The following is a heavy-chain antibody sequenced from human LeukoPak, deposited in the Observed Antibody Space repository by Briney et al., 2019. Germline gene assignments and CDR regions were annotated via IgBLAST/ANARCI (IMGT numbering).Heavy chain of an antibody. D-gene: IGHD1-26*01. CDR3: ARGVGSDFDY. CDR1: GGSISSSSYY. Sequence: SETLSLTCTVSGGSISSSSYYWGWIRQPPGKGLEWIGSIYYSGSTYYNPSLKSRVTISVDRSKNQFSLKLSSVTAADTAVYYCARGVGSDFDYWGQGTLVTVSS. J-gene: IGHJ4*02. CDR2: IYYSGST. V-gene: IGHV4-39*07.